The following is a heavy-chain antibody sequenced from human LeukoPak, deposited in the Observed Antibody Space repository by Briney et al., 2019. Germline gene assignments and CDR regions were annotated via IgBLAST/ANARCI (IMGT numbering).Heavy chain of an antibody. V-gene: IGHV3-30-3*01. CDR1: GFTFSSYA. J-gene: IGHJ4*02. D-gene: IGHD2-2*02. Sequence: PGRSLRLSCAASGFTFSSYAMHWVRQAPGKGLEWVAVISYDGSIKYYADSVKGRFTTSRDNSKNMLYLQMNSLRAEDTAVYYCAASSSYTCDYWGQGTLVTVSS. CDR3: AASSSYTCDY. CDR2: ISYDGSIK.